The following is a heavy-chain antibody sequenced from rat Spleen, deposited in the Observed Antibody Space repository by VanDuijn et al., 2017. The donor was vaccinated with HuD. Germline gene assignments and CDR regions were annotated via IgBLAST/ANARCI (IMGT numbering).Heavy chain of an antibody. V-gene: IGHV5-22*01. Sequence: EVQLVESGGGLEQPGRSLKLSCAASGFIFSDYYMAWVRQAPKKGLEWVASISYEGGSTYYGDSVKGRFTISRDTAKSTLYLQMNSLRSEDTATYYCARRKDGGWYFDFWGPGTMVTVSS. CDR3: ARRKDGGWYFDF. J-gene: IGHJ1*01. CDR2: ISYEGGST. D-gene: IGHD1-12*02. CDR1: GFIFSDYY.